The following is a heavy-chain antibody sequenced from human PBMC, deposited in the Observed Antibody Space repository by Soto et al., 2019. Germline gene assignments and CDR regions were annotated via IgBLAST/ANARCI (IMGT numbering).Heavy chain of an antibody. J-gene: IGHJ6*02. V-gene: IGHV3-33*01. Sequence: QVQLVESGGGVVQPGRSLRLSCAASGFTFSDYGMHWVRQAPGKGLEWVAVIWYDGSNKYYADSVKGRFTFSRDNSKTTLYLQMNSLRAEDTAVYDCAREVSDYYGMDVWGQGTTVTVSS. CDR1: GFTFSDYG. CDR3: AREVSDYYGMDV. CDR2: IWYDGSNK.